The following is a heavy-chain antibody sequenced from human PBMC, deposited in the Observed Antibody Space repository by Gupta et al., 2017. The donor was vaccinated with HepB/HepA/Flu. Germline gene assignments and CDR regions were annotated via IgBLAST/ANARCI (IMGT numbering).Heavy chain of an antibody. CDR1: GFTFRRSE. V-gene: IGHV3-48*03. Sequence: EVQLVESGGGLKQAGGSLRLSCAASGFTFRRSEMPWVRQAPGKGLEWLSYISSSGTTVYYADSVKGRFTISRDNAKNSLYLQMNSLRAEDTAVVYCATFTAPGSLDYWGQGTLVTVSS. CDR2: ISSSGTTV. CDR3: ATFTAPGSLDY. J-gene: IGHJ4*02. D-gene: IGHD2-15*01.